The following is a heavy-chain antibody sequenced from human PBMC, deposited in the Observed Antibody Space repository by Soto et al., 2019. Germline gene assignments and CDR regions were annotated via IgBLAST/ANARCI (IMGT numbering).Heavy chain of an antibody. D-gene: IGHD2-15*01. CDR2: ISYDGSNK. V-gene: IGHV3-30*18. CDR1: GFTFSSYG. Sequence: GGSLRLSCAASGFTFSSYGMHWVRQAPGKGLEWVAVISYDGSNKYYADSVKGRFTISRDNSKNTLYLQMNSLRAEDTAVYYYAKTDCSGGSCYLPLLYWGQGTLVTVSS. CDR3: AKTDCSGGSCYLPLLY. J-gene: IGHJ4*02.